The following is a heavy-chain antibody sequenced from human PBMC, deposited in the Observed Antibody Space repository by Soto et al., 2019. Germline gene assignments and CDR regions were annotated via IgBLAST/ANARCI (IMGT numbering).Heavy chain of an antibody. CDR1: GGSFSVYY. D-gene: IGHD3-9*01. J-gene: IGHJ2*01. V-gene: IGHV4-34*01. Sequence: QVQLQQWGAGPLRPLETLSLTCGVSGGSFSVYYLSWIRQSPWKGLEWIGEINDRGSINYNPSLKSRVSISLDTSKNHYSLNLMSVTAADSAVYYCARESNDILTGPPWVWYFDLWGRGTLVT. CDR3: ARESNDILTGPPWVWYFDL. CDR2: INDRGSI.